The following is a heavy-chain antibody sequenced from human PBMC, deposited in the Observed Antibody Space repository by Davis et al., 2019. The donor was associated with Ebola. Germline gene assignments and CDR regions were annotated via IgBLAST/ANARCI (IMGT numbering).Heavy chain of an antibody. CDR1: GYTFTSSG. J-gene: IGHJ6*02. Sequence: AASVKVSCKASGYTFTSSGISRVRQAPGQGLEWMGLISAYNGKTNYALKLQGRVTMTTDTSTSTAYMELRSLRSDDTAVYYCARDLYYDSSGYYWPRVYYYYGMDVWGQGTTVTVSS. CDR2: ISAYNGKT. V-gene: IGHV1-18*01. CDR3: ARDLYYDSSGYYWPRVYYYYGMDV. D-gene: IGHD3-22*01.